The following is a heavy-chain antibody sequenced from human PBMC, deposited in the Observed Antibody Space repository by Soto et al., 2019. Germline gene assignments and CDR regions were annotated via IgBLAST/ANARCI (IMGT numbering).Heavy chain of an antibody. Sequence: EVQLVESGGDLVQPGGSLRLSCAASGFTFSDYWMHWVRQAPGKGLVWVSRVNSDGSTTNYADSVKGRFTISRDNAKNTHYLQMTSLRADDTAVYYCARGLKGKYGSDYWGQGTLVTVSS. CDR2: VNSDGSTT. CDR3: ARGLKGKYGSDY. D-gene: IGHD3-10*01. V-gene: IGHV3-74*01. CDR1: GFTFSDYW. J-gene: IGHJ4*02.